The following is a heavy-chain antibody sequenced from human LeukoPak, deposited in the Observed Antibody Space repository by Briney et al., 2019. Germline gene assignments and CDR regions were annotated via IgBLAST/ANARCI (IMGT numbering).Heavy chain of an antibody. CDR1: GFTFSDYY. J-gene: IGHJ6*03. Sequence: PGGSLRLSCAASGFTFSDYYMSWIRQAPGKGLEWVSYISSSGSTIYYADSVKGRFTISRDNAKNSLYLQMNSLRAEDTAVYYCARDPSIAAAGMYMDVWGKGTTVTVSS. D-gene: IGHD6-13*01. CDR2: ISSSGSTI. V-gene: IGHV3-11*04. CDR3: ARDPSIAAAGMYMDV.